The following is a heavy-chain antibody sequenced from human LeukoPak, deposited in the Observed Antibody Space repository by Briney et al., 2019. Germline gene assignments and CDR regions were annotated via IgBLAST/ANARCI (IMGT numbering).Heavy chain of an antibody. CDR2: VYCSGST. V-gene: IGHV4-59*01. CDR3: ARDRTNIYGDAFDI. CDR1: GDSLSTYY. J-gene: IGHJ3*02. D-gene: IGHD5-18*01. Sequence: PSETLSLTCTVSGDSLSTYYWRWIRQPPGKGLEWIGYVYCSGSTNYNPSLKSRVTISVDTSKNQFSLKLRSVTAADTAVYYCARDRTNIYGDAFDIWGQGTMVTVSS.